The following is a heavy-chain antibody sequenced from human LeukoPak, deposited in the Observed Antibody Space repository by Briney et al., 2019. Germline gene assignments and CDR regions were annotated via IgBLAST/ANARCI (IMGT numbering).Heavy chain of an antibody. Sequence: GGSLRLSCTTSAFTFSGRGLHWVRQAPGKGLEWVSFIRYDGNTKYYADSVKGRFTISRDNSKNTLYLQMNSLRAEDTAVYYCARGEAMVNFDYWGQGTLVTVSS. D-gene: IGHD5-18*01. CDR1: AFTFSGRG. J-gene: IGHJ4*02. CDR3: ARGEAMVNFDY. CDR2: IRYDGNTK. V-gene: IGHV3-30*02.